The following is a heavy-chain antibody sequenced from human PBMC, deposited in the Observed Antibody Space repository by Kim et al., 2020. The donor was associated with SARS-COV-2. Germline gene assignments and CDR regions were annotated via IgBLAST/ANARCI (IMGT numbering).Heavy chain of an antibody. CDR2: FNPEDGET. V-gene: IGHV1-24*01. CDR3: ATDFWSASYPN. Sequence: ASVKVSCKVSGFTLREVAMHWVRQAPGKGLEWMGGFNPEDGETIYAQIFQCRVTLTEDTSTDTAYMELSSLRFGDTAVYYCATDFWSASYPNWGPGTLVT. D-gene: IGHD3-3*01. CDR1: GFTLREVA. J-gene: IGHJ4*02.